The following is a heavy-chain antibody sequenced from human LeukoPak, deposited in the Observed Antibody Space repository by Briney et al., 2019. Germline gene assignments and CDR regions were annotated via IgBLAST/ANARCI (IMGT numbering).Heavy chain of an antibody. J-gene: IGHJ5*02. Sequence: SQTLSLTCAISGDSVSSNSAAWNWIRQSPSRGLEWLGRTYYRSKWYNDYAVSVKSRITINPDTSKNQFSLQLNSVTPEDTAVYYCAREYPPPEYCSSPNCYETNWFDPWGQGTLVTVSS. CDR3: AREYPPPEYCSSPNCYETNWFDP. CDR1: GDSVSSNSAA. CDR2: TYYRSKWYN. D-gene: IGHD2-2*01. V-gene: IGHV6-1*01.